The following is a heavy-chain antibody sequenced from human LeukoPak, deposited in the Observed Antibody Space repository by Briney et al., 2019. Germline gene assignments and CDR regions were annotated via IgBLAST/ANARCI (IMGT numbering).Heavy chain of an antibody. CDR2: MNPNSGNT. CDR1: GYTFTSYD. D-gene: IGHD1-26*01. CDR3: ARAIGVGATEFDY. V-gene: IGHV1-8*03. J-gene: IGHJ4*02. Sequence: GAPVKVSCKASGYTFTSYDINWVRQATGQGLEWMGWMNPNSGNTGYAQKFQGRVTITRNTSISTAYMELSSLRSEDTAVYYCARAIGVGATEFDYWGQGTLVTVSS.